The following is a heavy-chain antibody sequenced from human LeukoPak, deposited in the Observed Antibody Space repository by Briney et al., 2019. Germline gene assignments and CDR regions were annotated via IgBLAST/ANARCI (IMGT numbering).Heavy chain of an antibody. CDR2: ISYDGSNK. Sequence: PGGSLRLSCAASGFTFSSYGMHWVRQAPGKGLEWVAVISYDGSNKYYADSVKGRFTISRDNSKNTLYLQMNSLRAEDTAVYYCAKVSPQDFDWLLGPFDYWGQGTLVTVSS. CDR3: AKVSPQDFDWLLGPFDY. D-gene: IGHD3-9*01. CDR1: GFTFSSYG. V-gene: IGHV3-30*18. J-gene: IGHJ4*02.